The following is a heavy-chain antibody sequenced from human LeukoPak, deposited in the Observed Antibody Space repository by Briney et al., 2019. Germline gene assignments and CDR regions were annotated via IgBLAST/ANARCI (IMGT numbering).Heavy chain of an antibody. CDR3: ARDPTTVTKGLDI. D-gene: IGHD4-17*01. CDR2: VSYIGST. V-gene: IGHV4-59*11. Sequence: SETLSLTCTVSGDSFSSHYWSWVRQPPGRGLEWIGYVSYIGSTNYNPSLKSRVTISVDTSKNQFSLKLSSVTAAGTAVYYCARDPTTVTKGLDIWGQGTMVTVSS. J-gene: IGHJ3*02. CDR1: GDSFSSHY.